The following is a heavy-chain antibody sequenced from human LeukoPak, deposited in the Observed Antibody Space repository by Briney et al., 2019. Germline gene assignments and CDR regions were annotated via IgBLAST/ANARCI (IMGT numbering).Heavy chain of an antibody. CDR2: INPNSGGT. J-gene: IGHJ6*03. D-gene: IGHD3-22*01. CDR1: GYTFTGYY. V-gene: IGHV1-2*02. Sequence: ASVKVSCKASGYTFTGYYMHWVRQAPGPGLEWMGWINPNSGGTNYAQKFQGRVTMTRDTSISTAYMELSRLRSDDTAVYYCARDKGYYYDSSGYFLEYYYYMDVWGKGTTVTVSS. CDR3: ARDKGYYYDSSGYFLEYYYYMDV.